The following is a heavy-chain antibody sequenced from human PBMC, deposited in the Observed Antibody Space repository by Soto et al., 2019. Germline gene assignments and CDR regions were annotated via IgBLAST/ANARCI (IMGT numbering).Heavy chain of an antibody. D-gene: IGHD5-18*01. J-gene: IGHJ4*02. Sequence: GGSLRLSCAASGFTFSTYGMHWVRQAPGKGLEWVAVIWYDGSNEYYADSVRGRFTISRDNSKNTLFLQMNSLTAEDTAVYYCARGYNYADYWGQGTHVTVSS. V-gene: IGHV3-33*01. CDR3: ARGYNYADY. CDR1: GFTFSTYG. CDR2: IWYDGSNE.